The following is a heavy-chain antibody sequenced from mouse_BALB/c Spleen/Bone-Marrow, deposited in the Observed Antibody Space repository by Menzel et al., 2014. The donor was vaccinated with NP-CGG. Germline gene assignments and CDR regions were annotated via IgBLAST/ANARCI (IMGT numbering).Heavy chain of an antibody. CDR2: SRNKANDYTT. J-gene: IGHJ2*01. D-gene: IGHD4-1*01. Sequence: EVKLVESGGGLVQPGGSLRLSCATSGFTFXDFYMEWVRQSPGKRLEWIAISRNKANDYTTDYSASVKGRFIVSRDTSQSILYLQMHALRAEDTAIYYCVRGNWAFFDYWGQGATLTVSS. V-gene: IGHV7-1*02. CDR3: VRGNWAFFDY. CDR1: GFTFXDFY.